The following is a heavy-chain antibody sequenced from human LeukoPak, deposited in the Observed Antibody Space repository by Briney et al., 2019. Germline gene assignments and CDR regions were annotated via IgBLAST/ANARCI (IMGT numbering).Heavy chain of an antibody. CDR2: ISSSSSYI. D-gene: IGHD6-13*01. CDR1: GFTFSSYS. CDR3: AKRSIAAAGRVDWFDP. V-gene: IGHV3-21*01. J-gene: IGHJ5*02. Sequence: GGSLRLSCAASGFTFSSYSMNWVRQAPGKGLEWVSSISSSSSYIYYADSVKGRFTISRDNSKNTLYLQMNSLRAEDTAVYYCAKRSIAAAGRVDWFDPWGQGTLVTVSS.